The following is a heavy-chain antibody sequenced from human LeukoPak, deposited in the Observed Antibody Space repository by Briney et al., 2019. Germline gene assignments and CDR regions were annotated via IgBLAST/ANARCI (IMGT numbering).Heavy chain of an antibody. CDR2: ISYDGSNK. J-gene: IGHJ4*02. D-gene: IGHD3-3*01. V-gene: IGHV3-30*04. CDR1: GFTFSSYA. CDR3: ASPGRRGDFWSGYYTRFDY. Sequence: GGSLRLSCAASGFTFSSYAMHWVRQAPGKGLEWVAVISYDGSNKYYADSVKGRFTISRDNSKNTLYLQMNSLRAEDTAVYYCASPGRRGDFWSGYYTRFDYWGQGTLVTVSS.